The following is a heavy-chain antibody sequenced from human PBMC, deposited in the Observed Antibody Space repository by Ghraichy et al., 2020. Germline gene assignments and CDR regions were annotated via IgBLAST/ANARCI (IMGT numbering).Heavy chain of an antibody. CDR2: IKSKTDGGTT. J-gene: IGHJ4*02. CDR3: TTDFYSSSSVSDSG. V-gene: IGHV3-15*01. D-gene: IGHD6-6*01. Sequence: GGSLRLSCAASGFTFSNAWMSWVRQAPGKGLEWVGRIKSKTDGGTTDYAAPVKGRFTISRDDSKNTLYLQMNSLKTGDTAVYYCTTDFYSSSSVSDSGWGQGTLVTVSS. CDR1: GFTFSNAW.